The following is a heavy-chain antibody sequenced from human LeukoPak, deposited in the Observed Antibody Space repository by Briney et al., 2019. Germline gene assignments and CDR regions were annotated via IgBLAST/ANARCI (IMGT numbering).Heavy chain of an antibody. J-gene: IGHJ4*02. V-gene: IGHV3-33*08. CDR3: ARRGSGTYSFDY. CDR1: GFRFSDYE. CDR2: IWSDGSEK. D-gene: IGHD3-10*01. Sequence: PGGSLRLSCVASGFRFSDYEMNWVRQAPGKGLEWVAIIWSDGSEKYYADSVKGRFTISRDNSKNTLYVQMSNLRAEDAAVYYCARRGSGTYSFDYWGQGTLVTVSS.